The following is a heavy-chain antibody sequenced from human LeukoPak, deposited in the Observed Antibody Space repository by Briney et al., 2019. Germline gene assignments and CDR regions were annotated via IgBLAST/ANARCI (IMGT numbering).Heavy chain of an antibody. V-gene: IGHV3-48*03. CDR1: GFTFSSYE. J-gene: IGHJ4*02. Sequence: GGSLRLSCAASGFTFSSYEMNGGRQAPGKGLEWVFYISSSVSTIYYANSLNLRFTISRDHAKNSLYLQLLSLRAEDTAVYYCARTVIGDWGYFDYWGQGTLVTVSS. CDR2: ISSSVSTI. CDR3: ARTVIGDWGYFDY. D-gene: IGHD3/OR15-3a*01.